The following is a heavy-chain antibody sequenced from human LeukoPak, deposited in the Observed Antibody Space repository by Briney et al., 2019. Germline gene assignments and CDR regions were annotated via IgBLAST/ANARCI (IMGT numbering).Heavy chain of an antibody. CDR1: GYTFTGYY. D-gene: IGHD3-10*01. J-gene: IGHJ4*02. Sequence: ASVKVSCKASGYTFTGYYMHWVRQAPGQGLEWMGWINPNSGGTNYAQKFQGRVTMTRDTPISTAYMELSRLRSDDTAVYYCARIYGSGILDVAESDYWGQGTLVTVSS. CDR3: ARIYGSGILDVAESDY. V-gene: IGHV1-2*02. CDR2: INPNSGGT.